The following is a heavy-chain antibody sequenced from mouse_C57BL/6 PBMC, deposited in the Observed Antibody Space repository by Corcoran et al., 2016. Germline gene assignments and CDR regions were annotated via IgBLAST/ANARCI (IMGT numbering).Heavy chain of an antibody. J-gene: IGHJ4*01. Sequence: VQLQQSGPELVKPGASVKISCKASGYTFTDYYINWVKQRPGQGLEWIGWIFPGSGSTYYNEKFKGKATLTVDKSSSTAYMLLSSLTSEDSAVYFCARGEYGNYLYYAMDYWGQGTSVTVSS. CDR2: IFPGSGST. V-gene: IGHV1-75*01. D-gene: IGHD2-1*01. CDR3: ARGEYGNYLYYAMDY. CDR1: GYTFTDYY.